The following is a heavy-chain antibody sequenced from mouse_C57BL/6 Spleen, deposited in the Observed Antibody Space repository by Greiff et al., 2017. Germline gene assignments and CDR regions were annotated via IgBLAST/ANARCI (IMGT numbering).Heavy chain of an antibody. CDR2: SRNKANDYTT. CDR1: GFTFSDFY. CDR3: ARDAAPYYGSSYPFAY. D-gene: IGHD1-1*01. V-gene: IGHV7-1*01. Sequence: EVQLVESGGGLVQSGRSLRLSCATSGFTFSDFYMEWVRQAPGKGLEWIAASRNKANDYTTEYSASVKGRFIVSRDTSQSILYLQMNALRAEDTAIYYGARDAAPYYGSSYPFAYWGQGTLVTVSA. J-gene: IGHJ3*01.